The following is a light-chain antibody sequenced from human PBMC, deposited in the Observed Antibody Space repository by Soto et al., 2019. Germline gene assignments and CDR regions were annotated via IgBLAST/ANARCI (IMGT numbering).Light chain of an antibody. CDR1: QSVSNY. Sequence: EIVLTQSPATLSLSPGEGATLSCRASQSVSNYLAWYQQKPGQAPRLLIYAASNRATGIPARFSGSGSGTDFTLTISSLEPEDFAVYYCQQYGSSGTFGQGTKVDIK. CDR3: QQYGSSGT. CDR2: AAS. J-gene: IGKJ1*01. V-gene: IGKV3-11*01.